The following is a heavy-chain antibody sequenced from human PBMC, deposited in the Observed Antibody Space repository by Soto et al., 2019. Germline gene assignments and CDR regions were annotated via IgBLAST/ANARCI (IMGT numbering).Heavy chain of an antibody. D-gene: IGHD3-22*01. CDR2: IDPSDSQT. CDR3: ARQIYDSDTGPNFQYSFDS. J-gene: IGHJ4*02. V-gene: IGHV5-10-1*01. Sequence: GEALKISCKGSGYSFAGYWITWVRQKPGKGLEWMGRIDPSDSQTYYSPSFRGHVTISVTKSITTVFLQWSSLRASDTALYYCARQIYDSDTGPNFQYSFDSWGQGTPATVPQ. CDR1: GYSFAGYW.